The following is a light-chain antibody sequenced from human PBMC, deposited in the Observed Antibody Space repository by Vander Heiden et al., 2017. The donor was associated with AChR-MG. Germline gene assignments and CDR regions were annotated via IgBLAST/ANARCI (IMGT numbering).Light chain of an antibody. CDR3: CSCATTNTQV. Sequence: QSALTQPASVSGSPGQSTTIPCTGTSRGVGTYNLVSWYHQHPGKAPKLMIYDVTKRPSGVSNRFSGSKSGNTASLTSSGLQAEDEADYYCCSCATTNTQVFGTGTRVTVL. CDR1: SRGVGTYNL. V-gene: IGLV2-23*02. J-gene: IGLJ1*01. CDR2: DVT.